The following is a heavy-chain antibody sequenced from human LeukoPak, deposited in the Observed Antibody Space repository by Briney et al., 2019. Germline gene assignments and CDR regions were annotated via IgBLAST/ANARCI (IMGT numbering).Heavy chain of an antibody. J-gene: IGHJ4*02. V-gene: IGHV3-43*02. CDR2: ISGDGGST. Sequence: GGSLRLSCAASGFTFDDYAMHWVRQAPGKGLEWVSLISGDGGSTYYADSVKGRFTISRDNARKSLYLQMNSLRVEDTAVYYCARGYSGYEFGYWGQGTLVTVSS. D-gene: IGHD5-12*01. CDR1: GFTFDDYA. CDR3: ARGYSGYEFGY.